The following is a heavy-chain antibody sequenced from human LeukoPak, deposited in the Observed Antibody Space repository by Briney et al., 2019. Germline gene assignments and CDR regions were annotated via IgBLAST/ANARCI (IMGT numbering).Heavy chain of an antibody. Sequence: ASVKVSCKASGYTFTSYGISWVRQAPGQGLEWMGWISAYNGNTNYAQKLQGRVTITRNTSISTAYMELSSLRSEDTAVYYCARSGLEYSSSWLWGYYYYYYMDVWGKGTTVTVSS. CDR1: GYTFTSYG. CDR3: ARSGLEYSSSWLWGYYYYYYMDV. CDR2: ISAYNGNT. D-gene: IGHD6-13*01. J-gene: IGHJ6*03. V-gene: IGHV1-18*01.